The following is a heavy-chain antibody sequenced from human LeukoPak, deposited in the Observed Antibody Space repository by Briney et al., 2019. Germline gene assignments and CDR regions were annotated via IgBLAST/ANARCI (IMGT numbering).Heavy chain of an antibody. Sequence: TSETLSLTCTVSGGSISSYYWSWIRQPAGKGLEWIGRIYASGSTNYNPSLKSRVTMSVDTSKNQFSLKLTSVTAADTAVYYCARVRGGSGLNAFDIWGQGTMVTVSS. V-gene: IGHV4-4*07. D-gene: IGHD2-15*01. J-gene: IGHJ3*02. CDR1: GGSISSYY. CDR2: IYASGST. CDR3: ARVRGGSGLNAFDI.